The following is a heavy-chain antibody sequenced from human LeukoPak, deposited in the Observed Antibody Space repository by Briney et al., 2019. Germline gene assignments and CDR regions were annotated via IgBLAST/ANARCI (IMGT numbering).Heavy chain of an antibody. D-gene: IGHD3-10*01. CDR1: GDSISRYY. J-gene: IGHJ5*02. CDR3: ARDGALLWFGELLSGWFDP. V-gene: IGHV4-4*07. Sequence: SESLSLTCTVSGDSISRYYWSCVRHPGGKGLEWVGRIYTSGSTNYNPYLKSRVTMSVDTSKNQFSLKLSSVTAADTAVYYCARDGALLWFGELLSGWFDPWGQGTLVTVSS. CDR2: IYTSGST.